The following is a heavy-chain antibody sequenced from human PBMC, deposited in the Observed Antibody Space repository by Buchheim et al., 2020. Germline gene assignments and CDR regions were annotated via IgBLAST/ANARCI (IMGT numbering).Heavy chain of an antibody. D-gene: IGHD2-15*01. CDR3: AKAGHIVVVVAAIDY. CDR1: GFTFSSYG. V-gene: IGHV3-30*18. J-gene: IGHJ4*02. Sequence: VQLVESGGGLVQPGRSLRLSCAASGFTFSSYGMHWVRQAPGKGLEWVAVISYDGSNKYYADSVKGRFTISRDNSKNTLYLQMNSLRAEDTAVYYCAKAGHIVVVVAAIDYWGQGTL. CDR2: ISYDGSNK.